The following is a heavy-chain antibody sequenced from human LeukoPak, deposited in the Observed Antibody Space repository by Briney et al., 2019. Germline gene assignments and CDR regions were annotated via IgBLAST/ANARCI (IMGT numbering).Heavy chain of an antibody. CDR3: TSPPAFQTRSSYYYYYMDV. CDR1: GFTFSGPA. D-gene: IGHD2/OR15-2a*01. J-gene: IGHJ6*03. CDR2: IRSKANSYAT. Sequence: GGSLRLSCAASGFTFSGPAMHWVRQASGKGLEWVGRIRSKANSYATAYAASVKGRFTISRDDSKNTAYLQMNGLKTEDTAVYYCTSPPAFQTRSSYYYYYMDVWGKGTTVTVSS. V-gene: IGHV3-73*01.